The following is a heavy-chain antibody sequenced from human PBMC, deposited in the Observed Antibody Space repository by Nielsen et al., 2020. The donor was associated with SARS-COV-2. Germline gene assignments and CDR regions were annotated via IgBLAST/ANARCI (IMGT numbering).Heavy chain of an antibody. D-gene: IGHD6-19*01. CDR2: INHSGST. J-gene: IGHJ4*02. V-gene: IGHV4-34*01. Sequence: SETLSFTCAVYGGSFSGYYWSWIRQPPGKGLEWIGEINHSGSTNYNPSLKSRVTISVDTSKNQFSLKLSSVTAADTAVYYCARKRSGWYPFDYWGQGTLVTVSS. CDR1: GGSFSGYY. CDR3: ARKRSGWYPFDY.